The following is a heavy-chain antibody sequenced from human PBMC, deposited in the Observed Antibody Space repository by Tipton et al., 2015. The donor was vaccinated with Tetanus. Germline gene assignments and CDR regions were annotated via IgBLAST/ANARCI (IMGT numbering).Heavy chain of an antibody. J-gene: IGHJ4*02. V-gene: IGHV4-59*02. CDR1: GDSVSGYY. CDR2: VYYTGST. D-gene: IGHD6-13*01. CDR3: AGVTAQRTELYFDH. Sequence: LSLTCTVSGDSVSGYYWSWIRQPPGKGLEWIGYVYYTGSTNHNPSLKSRVTISMDRSKNQISLQLTSVTAADTAVYFCAGVTAQRTELYFDHWGQGTLVTVSS.